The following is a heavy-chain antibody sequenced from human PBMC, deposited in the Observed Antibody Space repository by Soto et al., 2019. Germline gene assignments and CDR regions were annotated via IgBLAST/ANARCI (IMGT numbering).Heavy chain of an antibody. J-gene: IGHJ6*02. CDR3: ARPRLTNYYYFAMDV. Sequence: PGGSLRLSCAASGFIFSDFGMHWVRQAPGKGLEWVAVISTDGLNKYYADSVRGRLTVSRDDSKSTLYLQMNSLRVEDTAVYYCARPRLTNYYYFAMDVWGQGTTVTV. CDR2: ISTDGLNK. CDR1: GFIFSDFG. V-gene: IGHV3-30*03. D-gene: IGHD2-8*01.